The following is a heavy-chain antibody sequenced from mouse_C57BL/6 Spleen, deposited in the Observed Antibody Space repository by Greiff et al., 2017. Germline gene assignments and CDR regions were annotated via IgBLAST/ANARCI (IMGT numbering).Heavy chain of an antibody. CDR2: IDPSDSYT. V-gene: IGHV1-50*01. CDR1: GYTFTSYW. Sequence: QVQLQQSGAELVKPGASVKLSCKASGYTFTSYWMQWVKQRPGQGLEWIGEIDPSDSYTNYNHKFKGKAALTVDTSSSTAYMQLSSLTSEESAVYYCARLATVVATGGFDYWGQGTTLTVSS. D-gene: IGHD1-1*01. CDR3: ARLATVVATGGFDY. J-gene: IGHJ2*01.